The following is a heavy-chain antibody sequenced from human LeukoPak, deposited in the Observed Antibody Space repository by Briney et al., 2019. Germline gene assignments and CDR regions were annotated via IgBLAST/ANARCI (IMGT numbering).Heavy chain of an antibody. CDR2: IYSGGST. D-gene: IGHD2-2*01. V-gene: IGHV3-66*01. J-gene: IGHJ4*02. CDR3: ARDGCSSTSCYVDY. Sequence: GGSLRLSCAASGFTVSSNYMNWVRQAPGKGPEWVSVIYSGGSTYYADSVRGRFTISRDNSKNTLYLQMNSLRAEDTAVYYCARDGCSSTSCYVDYWGQGTLVTVSS. CDR1: GFTVSSNY.